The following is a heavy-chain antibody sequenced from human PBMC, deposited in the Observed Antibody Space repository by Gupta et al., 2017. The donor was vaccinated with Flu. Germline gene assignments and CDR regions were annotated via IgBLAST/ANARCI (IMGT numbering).Heavy chain of an antibody. Sequence: QVQLEQSGAEVKRPGASVKVSCKVSGYTPGELSIHWVRQAPGKGLQWMGFFDPEDGDATYAQNFQDRVTITEATFSDTVYMELSSLTSEDTAVYYCATAERITVFGVVIPYDYWGQGTLVTVSS. V-gene: IGHV1-24*01. CDR3: ATAERITVFGVVIPYDY. J-gene: IGHJ4*02. CDR1: GYTPGELS. CDR2: FDPEDGDA. D-gene: IGHD3-3*01.